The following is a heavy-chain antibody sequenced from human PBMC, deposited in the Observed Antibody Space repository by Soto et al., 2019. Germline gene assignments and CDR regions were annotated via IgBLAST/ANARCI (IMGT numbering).Heavy chain of an antibody. Sequence: ETLSLTCTVSGGSISSYYWSWIRQPPGKGLEWIGYIYYSGSTNYNPSLKSRVTISVDTSKNQFSLKLSSVTAADTAVYYCARGGYQLLRYYYYYGMDVWGQGTTVTVS. D-gene: IGHD2-2*01. CDR1: GGSISSYY. CDR2: IYYSGST. V-gene: IGHV4-59*01. J-gene: IGHJ6*02. CDR3: ARGGYQLLRYYYYYGMDV.